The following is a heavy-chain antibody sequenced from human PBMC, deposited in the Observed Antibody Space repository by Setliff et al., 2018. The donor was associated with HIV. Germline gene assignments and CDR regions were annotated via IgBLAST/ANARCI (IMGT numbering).Heavy chain of an antibody. D-gene: IGHD6-25*01. CDR2: ISSSSAYI. J-gene: IGHJ4*02. Sequence: PGGSLRLSCAASGFTFSSYSMNWVRQAPGKGLEWVSSISSSSAYIYYADSVKGRFTLSRDNSKNTVYLQVGSLRPDDTAMYYCARSRPYNSALDYWGQGTLVTVSS. CDR1: GFTFSSYS. V-gene: IGHV3-21*01. CDR3: ARSRPYNSALDY.